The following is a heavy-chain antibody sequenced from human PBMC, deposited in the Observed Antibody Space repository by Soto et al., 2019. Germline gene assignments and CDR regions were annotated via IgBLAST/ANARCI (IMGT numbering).Heavy chain of an antibody. V-gene: IGHV3-21*01. Sequence: PGGSLRLSCAASGFTFSSYSMNWVCQAPGKGLEWVSSISSSSSYIYYADSVKGRFTISRDNAKNSLYLQMNSLRAEDTAVYYCARVFRPVLRFLEWPRSDYYYYYGMDVWGQGTTVTVSS. CDR1: GFTFSSYS. D-gene: IGHD3-3*01. CDR3: ARVFRPVLRFLEWPRSDYYYYYGMDV. J-gene: IGHJ6*02. CDR2: ISSSSSYI.